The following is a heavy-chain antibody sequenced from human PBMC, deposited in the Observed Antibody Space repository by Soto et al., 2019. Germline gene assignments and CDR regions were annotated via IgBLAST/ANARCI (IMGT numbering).Heavy chain of an antibody. D-gene: IGHD6-13*01. J-gene: IGHJ5*02. CDR3: ARLRTIAAAGTTLWFDP. CDR1: GGSISSYY. V-gene: IGHV4-59*08. Sequence: QVQLQESGPGLVKPSETLSLTCTVSGGSISSYYWSWIRQPPGKGLEWIGYNYYSGSTNYNPSLKSRVTISVDTSKNQFSLKLSSVTAADTAVYYCARLRTIAAAGTTLWFDPWGQGTLVTVSS. CDR2: NYYSGST.